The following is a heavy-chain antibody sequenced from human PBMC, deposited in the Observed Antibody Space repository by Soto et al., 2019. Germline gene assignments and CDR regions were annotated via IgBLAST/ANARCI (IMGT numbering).Heavy chain of an antibody. Sequence: VASVKVSCKASGYTFTSYTFSWVRQAPGQGLEWMGWISAYNGNTNYAQKFQGRVAMTTDTSTSTAYMELRTLRSDDTAVYYCAREDLAEYFQHWGQGTLVTVSS. CDR3: AREDLAEYFQH. CDR1: GYTFTSYT. V-gene: IGHV1-18*04. J-gene: IGHJ1*01. CDR2: ISAYNGNT.